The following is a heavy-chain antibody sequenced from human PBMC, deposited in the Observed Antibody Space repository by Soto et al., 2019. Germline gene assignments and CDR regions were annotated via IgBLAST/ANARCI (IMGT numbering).Heavy chain of an antibody. V-gene: IGHV3-23*01. Sequence: GGSLRLSCAASGFTFSSYAMSWVRQAPGKGLEWVSAISGSGGSTYYADSVKGRFTISRDNSKNTLYLQMNSLRAEDTAVYYCAKDFSYYYDSSGGDYYYYYGMDVWGQGTTVTVSS. CDR1: GFTFSSYA. D-gene: IGHD3-22*01. CDR2: ISGSGGST. CDR3: AKDFSYYYDSSGGDYYYYYGMDV. J-gene: IGHJ6*02.